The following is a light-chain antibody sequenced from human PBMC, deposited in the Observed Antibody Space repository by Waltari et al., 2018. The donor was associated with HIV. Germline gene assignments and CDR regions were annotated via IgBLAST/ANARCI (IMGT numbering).Light chain of an antibody. V-gene: IGLV1-51*01. CDR2: DNN. CDR3: GTWDSSLSAYV. CDR1: SSNIGNNY. Sequence: QSVLTQPPSVSAAPGQKVTISCSGSSSNIGNNYVSWYQQLPGTAPKLLIYDNNKRPSGSPDRISGSKSGTSATLGITGRQTGDEADYYCGTWDSSLSAYVFGTGTKVTVL. J-gene: IGLJ1*01.